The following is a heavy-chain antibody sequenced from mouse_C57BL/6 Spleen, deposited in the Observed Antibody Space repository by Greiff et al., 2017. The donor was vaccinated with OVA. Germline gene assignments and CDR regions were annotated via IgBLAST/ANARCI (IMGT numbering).Heavy chain of an antibody. D-gene: IGHD4-1*01. J-gene: IGHJ4*01. CDR2: IYPGSGNT. CDR1: GYTFTDYY. Sequence: VQLQQSGAELVRPGASVKLSCKASGYTFTDYYINWVKQRPGQGLEWIARIYPGSGNTYYNEKFKGKATLTAEKSSSTAYMQLSSLTSEDSAVYFCARSGTGTSMDYWGQGTSVTVSS. CDR3: ARSGTGTSMDY. V-gene: IGHV1-76*01.